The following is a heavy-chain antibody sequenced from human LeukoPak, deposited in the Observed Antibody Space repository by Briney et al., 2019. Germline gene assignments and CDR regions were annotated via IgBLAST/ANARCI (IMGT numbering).Heavy chain of an antibody. V-gene: IGHV4-34*01. D-gene: IGHD6-19*01. Sequence: SETLSLTCAVYGGSFSGYYWSWIRQPPGKGLEWIGEINHSGSTNYNPSLKSRVTISVDTSKNQFSLKLSSVTAANTAVYYCARVLEGSSGQHWYFDLWGRGTLVTVSS. CDR3: ARVLEGSSGQHWYFDL. J-gene: IGHJ2*01. CDR1: GGSFSGYY. CDR2: INHSGST.